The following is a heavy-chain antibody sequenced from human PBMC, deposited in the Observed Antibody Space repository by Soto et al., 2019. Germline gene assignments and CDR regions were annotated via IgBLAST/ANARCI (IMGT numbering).Heavy chain of an antibody. CDR3: VRDGTKTLRDWFDP. CDR1: GASISSYY. V-gene: IGHV4-59*12. CDR2: IHNGERT. D-gene: IGHD1-1*01. Sequence: SETLSLTCSVSGASISSYYWSWFRQAPGKGLEYIGYIHNGERTNYNPSLESRVTISADTSKNQFSLRLSSVTAADTAVYYCVRDGTKTLRDWFDPWGQGISVTVSS. J-gene: IGHJ5*02.